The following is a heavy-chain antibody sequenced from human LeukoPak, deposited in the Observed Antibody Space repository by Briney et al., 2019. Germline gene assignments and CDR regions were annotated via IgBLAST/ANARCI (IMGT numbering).Heavy chain of an antibody. CDR2: ISYSGDT. V-gene: IGHV4-59*02. J-gene: IGHJ1*01. CDR3: ARGSGWYPH. CDR1: GGSAGSNY. D-gene: IGHD6-19*01. Sequence: SETLSLTCSVSGGSAGSNYWSWVRQPPGQGLEWIGYISYSGDTKYNPSLKSRLSMSVDTSKNQCSLMLTSVTAADTAVYYCARGSGWYPHWGQGTLVTVSS.